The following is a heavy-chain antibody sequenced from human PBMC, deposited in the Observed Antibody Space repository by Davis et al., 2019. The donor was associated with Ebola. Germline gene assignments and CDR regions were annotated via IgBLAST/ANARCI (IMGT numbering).Heavy chain of an antibody. D-gene: IGHD5-12*01. CDR2: TYYSSKWYN. V-gene: IGHV6-1*01. CDR3: ARGWLRSAFDQ. Sequence: HSQTPSLTCAISGDSVSGSSGAWNWIRQSPSRGLEWLGRTYYSSKWYNESALSVKSRITISADTAKNQLSLHLHSVTPEDTAVYYCARGWLRSAFDQWGQGTLVTVSS. CDR1: GDSVSGSSGA. J-gene: IGHJ4*02.